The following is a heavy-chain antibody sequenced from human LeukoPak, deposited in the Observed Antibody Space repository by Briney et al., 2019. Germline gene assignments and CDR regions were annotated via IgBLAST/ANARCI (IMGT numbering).Heavy chain of an antibody. J-gene: IGHJ5*02. CDR1: AGSINTHY. CDR2: IYHSGVT. D-gene: IGHD1-20*01. CDR3: AGDPYNYKWFDI. Sequence: SETLSLTCTVSAGSINTHYWNSIRQPPGKGLEWVGYIYHSGVTNSNTSLKSRVTISVDTSKNQFSLKLSSVTAADTAVYYCAGDPYNYKWFDIWGQGTLVTVSS. V-gene: IGHV4-59*11.